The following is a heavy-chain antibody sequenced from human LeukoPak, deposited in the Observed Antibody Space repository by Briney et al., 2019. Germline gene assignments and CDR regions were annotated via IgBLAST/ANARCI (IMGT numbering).Heavy chain of an antibody. CDR1: GFTFSTHW. CDR2: IKGDGSST. D-gene: IGHD2-15*01. CDR3: AKERRYCSGGSCSIFDY. Sequence: GGSLRLSCAASGFTFSTHWMHWVRQAQGKGLEWVARIKGDGSSTSYAGSVKGRFTISRDNAKNSLYLQMNSLRAEDTALYYCAKERRYCSGGSCSIFDYWGQGTLVTVSS. V-gene: IGHV3-74*01. J-gene: IGHJ4*02.